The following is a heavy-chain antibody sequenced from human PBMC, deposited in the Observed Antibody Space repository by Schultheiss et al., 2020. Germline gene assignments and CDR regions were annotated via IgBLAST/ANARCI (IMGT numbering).Heavy chain of an antibody. D-gene: IGHD6-13*01. CDR2: INPNSGGT. CDR3: ARVKRSSSRQPSYDY. J-gene: IGHJ4*02. Sequence: ASVKVSCKASGYTFTGYYMHWVRQAPGQGLEWMGWINPNSGGTNYAQKFQGRVTMTRDTSISTAYMELSRLRSDDTAVYYCARVKRSSSRQPSYDYWGQGTLVTVSS. CDR1: GYTFTGYY. V-gene: IGHV1-2*02.